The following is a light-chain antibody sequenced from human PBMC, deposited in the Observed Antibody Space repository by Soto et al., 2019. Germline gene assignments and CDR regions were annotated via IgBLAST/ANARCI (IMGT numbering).Light chain of an antibody. J-gene: IGKJ4*01. CDR2: EAS. V-gene: IGKV1-9*01. CDR3: LQHNSYPLT. Sequence: DIKLTQSPSFLSASVGDRVTITCRASQDISDYLAWYQQKPGKAPNLLIYEASTLQSGVPSRFSGSGSGTEFTLTISSLQPEDFATYYCLQHNSYPLTFGGGTKVDIK. CDR1: QDISDY.